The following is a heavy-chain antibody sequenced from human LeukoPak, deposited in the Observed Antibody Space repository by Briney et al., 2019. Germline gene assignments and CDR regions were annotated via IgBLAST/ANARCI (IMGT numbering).Heavy chain of an antibody. CDR3: ATHPLGYFES. Sequence: ASVKVSCKVSGYTLTELSMHWVRQAPGKGLEWLGGFDPEDGEAFYAQKFQGRVTMTENTSTDTAYMELSSLRSEDTPVHYYATHPLGYFESWGQGTLVTVSS. V-gene: IGHV1-24*01. J-gene: IGHJ4*02. CDR2: FDPEDGEA. CDR1: GYTLTELS.